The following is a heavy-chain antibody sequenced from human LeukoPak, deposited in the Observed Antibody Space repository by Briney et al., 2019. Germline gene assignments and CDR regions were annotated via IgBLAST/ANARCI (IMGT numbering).Heavy chain of an antibody. CDR2: IYYSGST. Sequence: SETLSLTCTVSGGSISSSNYYWGWNRQPPGKGLEWIGSIYYSGSTYYNPSLKSRVTISVDTSKNQFSLKLNSVTAADTAVYYCAKGKGGMDVWGKGTTVTVSS. J-gene: IGHJ6*03. CDR1: GGSISSSNYY. V-gene: IGHV4-39*07. CDR3: AKGKGGMDV.